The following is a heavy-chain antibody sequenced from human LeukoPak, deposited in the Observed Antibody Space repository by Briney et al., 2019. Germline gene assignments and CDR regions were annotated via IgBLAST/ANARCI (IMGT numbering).Heavy chain of an antibody. CDR2: INPNSGGS. V-gene: IGHV1-2*02. CDR1: GFTFTGYY. Sequence: ASVKVSCKASGFTFTGYYVHWVRQAPGQGLEWMGWINPNSGGSNYAQKFQGRVTMTRDTSISTAYMELSRLRSDDTAVYYCARGFNYGKFDYWGQGTLVTVSS. CDR3: ARGFNYGKFDY. J-gene: IGHJ4*02. D-gene: IGHD3-16*01.